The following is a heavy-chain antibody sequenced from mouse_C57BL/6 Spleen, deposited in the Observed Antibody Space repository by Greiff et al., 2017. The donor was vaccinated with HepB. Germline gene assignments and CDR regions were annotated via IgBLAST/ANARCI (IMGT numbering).Heavy chain of an antibody. D-gene: IGHD3-2*02. CDR2: IDPNSGGT. V-gene: IGHV1-72*01. J-gene: IGHJ3*01. CDR1: GYTFTSYW. Sequence: VQLQQSGAELVKPGASVKLSCKASGYTFTSYWMHWVKQRPGRGLEWIGRIDPNSGGTKYNEKFKSKATLTVDKPSSTAYMQLRSLPSEDSAVYYSARSQTAQATWFAYWGQGTLVTVSA. CDR3: ARSQTAQATWFAY.